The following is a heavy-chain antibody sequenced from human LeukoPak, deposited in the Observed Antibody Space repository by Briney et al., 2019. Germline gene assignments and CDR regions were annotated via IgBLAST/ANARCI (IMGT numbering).Heavy chain of an antibody. V-gene: IGHV1-46*04. CDR1: GYTFTSFF. J-gene: IGHJ4*02. CDR2: INPLSGST. CDR3: GRSVAFREIPRDS. Sequence: ASVKVSCKTSGYTFTSFFIHWLRQALGQGLEWMGIINPLSGSTTYARNLQGRVTMTSDTSTSTVYVELSSLRSEDTAVYYCGRSVAFREIPRDSWGQGTLVTVSS. D-gene: IGHD2-21*01.